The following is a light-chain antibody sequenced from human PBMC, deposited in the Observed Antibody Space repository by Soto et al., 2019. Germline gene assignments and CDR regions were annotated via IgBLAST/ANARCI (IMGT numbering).Light chain of an antibody. CDR3: HQYHSFFNYT. J-gene: IGKJ2*01. V-gene: IGKV1-5*03. CDR2: KAS. Sequence: DIQMTQSPSTLSASVGDRVTITCRASQSISAWLAWYQQKPGKAPKLLIYKASTLDSGVPSRFIGSGSGTEFTLTISSLQPDDFATYYCHQYHSFFNYTFGQGTKLEI. CDR1: QSISAW.